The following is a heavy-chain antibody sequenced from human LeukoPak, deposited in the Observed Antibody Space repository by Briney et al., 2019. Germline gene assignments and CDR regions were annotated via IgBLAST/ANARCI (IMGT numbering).Heavy chain of an antibody. J-gene: IGHJ4*02. Sequence: GESLKISCKGSGYSFTSYWIGWVRQMPGKGLEWMGVIYPGDSDTSYSPSFQGQVTISADKSISTAYLQWSSLKASDTAMYYCARQHYYGSGSPQYYFDYWGQGTLVTVSS. CDR2: IYPGDSDT. CDR3: ARQHYYGSGSPQYYFDY. V-gene: IGHV5-51*01. CDR1: GYSFTSYW. D-gene: IGHD3-10*01.